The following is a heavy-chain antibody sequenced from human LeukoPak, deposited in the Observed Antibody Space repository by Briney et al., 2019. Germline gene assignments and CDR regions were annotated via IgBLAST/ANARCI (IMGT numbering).Heavy chain of an antibody. J-gene: IGHJ4*02. CDR2: IRSNGGNT. CDR3: VKDDTYYYDTSGPD. D-gene: IGHD3-22*01. Sequence: GGSLRLSCSASGLTFSSYAMHWVRQAPGKGLEYVSSIRSNGGNTYYADSVKGRFTISRDNSKNTLYLQMSSLRAEDTAVYYCVKDDTYYYDTSGPDWGQGTLVTVSS. V-gene: IGHV3-64D*06. CDR1: GLTFSSYA.